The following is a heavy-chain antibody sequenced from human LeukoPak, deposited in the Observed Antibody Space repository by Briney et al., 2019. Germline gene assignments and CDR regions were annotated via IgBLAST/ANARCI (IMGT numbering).Heavy chain of an antibody. CDR1: GGSISTYY. D-gene: IGHD2-21*02. CDR2: IHHSGST. V-gene: IGHV4-59*01. Sequence: SETLSLTCTVSGGSISTYYWTWIRQPPGKGLEWIGYIHHSGSTRNNPSLKSRVTISVDTSKTQFSLMLTSVTAADTAVYFCAREEAGGVRYDIWGQGTMVTVSS. CDR3: AREEAGGVRYDI. J-gene: IGHJ3*02.